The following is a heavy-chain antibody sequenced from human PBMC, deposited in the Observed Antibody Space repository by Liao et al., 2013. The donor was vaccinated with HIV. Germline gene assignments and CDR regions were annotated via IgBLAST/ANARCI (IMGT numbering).Heavy chain of an antibody. Sequence: QVQLQESGPGLVRPSETLSLTCAVYGGSFSGYYWSWIRQSPREGAWSGLGKVNHSGSTNYSPSLKSRVTISVDTSKNQFSLKLRSVTAADTAVYYCARGPYYYYYMDVWAKGPRSPSP. J-gene: IGHJ6*03. CDR3: ARGPYYYYYMDV. CDR1: GGSFSGYY. CDR2: VNHSGST. V-gene: IGHV4-34*01.